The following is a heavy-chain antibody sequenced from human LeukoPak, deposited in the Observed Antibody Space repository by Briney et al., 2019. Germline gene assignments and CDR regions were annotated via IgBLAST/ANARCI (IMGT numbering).Heavy chain of an antibody. CDR2: ISSSSSYI. V-gene: IGHV3-21*01. CDR1: GFTFSSYS. D-gene: IGHD4-17*01. Sequence: GSLSLSCAASGFTFSSYSMNWVRQAPGKGLEWVSSISSSSSYIYYADSVKGRFTISRDNSKNTLYLQMNSLRAEDTAVYYCLGGYGFDAFDIWGQGTMVTVSS. J-gene: IGHJ3*02. CDR3: LGGYGFDAFDI.